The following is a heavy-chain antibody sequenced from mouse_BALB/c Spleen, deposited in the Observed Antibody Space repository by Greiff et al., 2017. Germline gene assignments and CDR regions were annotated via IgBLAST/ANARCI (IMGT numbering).Heavy chain of an antibody. CDR2: IDPSDSYT. CDR1: GYTFTSYW. V-gene: IGHV1-69*02. CDR3: ARGDGKGAMDY. D-gene: IGHD2-1*01. Sequence: VQLQQPGAELVKPGASVKLSCKASGYTFTSYWMHWVKQRPGQGLEWIGEIDPSDSYTNYNQKFKGKATLTVDKSSSTAYMQLSSLTSEDSAVYYCARGDGKGAMDYWGQGTSVTVSS. J-gene: IGHJ4*01.